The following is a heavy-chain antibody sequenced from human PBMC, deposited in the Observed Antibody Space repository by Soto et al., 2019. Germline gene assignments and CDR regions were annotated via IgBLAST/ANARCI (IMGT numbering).Heavy chain of an antibody. CDR1: GFTFSSYS. J-gene: IGHJ3*02. D-gene: IGHD6-13*01. CDR2: ISSSSSNI. V-gene: IGHV3-21*01. Sequence: EVQLVESGGGLVKPGGSLRLSCAASGFTFSSYSMNWVRQAPGKGLEWVSSISSSSSNIYYADSVKGRFTISRDNAKNSLYLQMNSLRDEDTAVYYCARDRGVYGANDACDIWGQGTMVTVSS. CDR3: ARDRGVYGANDACDI.